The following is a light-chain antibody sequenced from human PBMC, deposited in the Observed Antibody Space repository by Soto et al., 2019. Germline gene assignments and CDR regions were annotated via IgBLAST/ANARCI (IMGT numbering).Light chain of an antibody. CDR1: SSNIVSTY. CDR2: TNN. J-gene: IGLJ2*01. CDR3: AAWDDSLSGVV. Sequence: QSVLTQPPSASETPGQRVIISCSGSSSNIVSTYVYWYQQLPGTAPKLLIYTNNQRPSGVPDRFSGSKSGTSASLAISGLRSEDEADYYWAAWDDSLSGVVFGGGTPLTVL. V-gene: IGLV1-47*01.